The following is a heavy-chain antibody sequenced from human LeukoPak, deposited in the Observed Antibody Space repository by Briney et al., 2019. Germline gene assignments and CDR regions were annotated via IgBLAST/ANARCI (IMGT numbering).Heavy chain of an antibody. J-gene: IGHJ5*02. CDR1: GFTFSSYA. CDR3: ARAGYSSGAGWFDP. CDR2: ISYDGSDK. Sequence: AGGSLRLSCAASGFTFSSYAMHWVRQAPGKGLEWVAVISYDGSDKYYADSVKGRFTISRDNSKNTLYLQMNSLRAEDTAVYNCARAGYSSGAGWFDPWGQGTLVTVSS. V-gene: IGHV3-30*04. D-gene: IGHD6-19*01.